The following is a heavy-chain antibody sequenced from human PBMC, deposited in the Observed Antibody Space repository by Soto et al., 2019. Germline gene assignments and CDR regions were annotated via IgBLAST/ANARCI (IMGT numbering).Heavy chain of an antibody. V-gene: IGHV4-59*08. CDR1: GDSISTDY. Sequence: PSENLSLTCTVSGDSISTDYWSWIRQSPGKGLEWIGFIYYGGSTNYNPSLKSRVTISVDTPKNQFSLKLSSVTAADTAVYYCAKNWNWGSLVHWGQGTLVTVS. CDR3: AKNWNWGSLVH. CDR2: IYYGGST. J-gene: IGHJ4*02. D-gene: IGHD7-27*01.